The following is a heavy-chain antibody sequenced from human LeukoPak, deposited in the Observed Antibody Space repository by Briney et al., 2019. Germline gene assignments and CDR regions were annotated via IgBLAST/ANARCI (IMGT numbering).Heavy chain of an antibody. CDR2: ISSSDSTI. CDR1: GFTFSSYN. Sequence: PGGSLRLSCAASGFTFSSYNMNWVRQAPGKGLEWVSDISSSDSTIHFADSVKGRFTISRDNAKNSLYLQMNSLRDEDTAVYYCARLEYYYVSGNYYKLFDYWGQGTLVTVCS. J-gene: IGHJ4*02. V-gene: IGHV3-48*02. D-gene: IGHD3-10*01. CDR3: ARLEYYYVSGNYYKLFDY.